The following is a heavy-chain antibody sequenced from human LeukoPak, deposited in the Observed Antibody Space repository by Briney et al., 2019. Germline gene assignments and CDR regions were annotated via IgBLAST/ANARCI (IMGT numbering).Heavy chain of an antibody. J-gene: IGHJ6*03. V-gene: IGHV4-34*01. CDR1: GGSFSDYS. CDR2: INHSGGT. CDR3: ARGEYCSSTSCYTPRAAAPPSYYYYYMDV. Sequence: SETLSLTCAVYGGSFSDYSWTWIRQPPGKGLEWIGEINHSGGTNHNPSLMSRVTISVDTSKNQFSLKLSSVTAADTAVYYCARGEYCSSTSCYTPRAAAPPSYYYYYMDVWGQGTTVTVSS. D-gene: IGHD2-2*02.